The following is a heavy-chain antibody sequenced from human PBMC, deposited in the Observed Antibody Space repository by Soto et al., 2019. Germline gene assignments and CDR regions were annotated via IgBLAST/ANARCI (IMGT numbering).Heavy chain of an antibody. CDR3: AKDWEHDILTRPDY. V-gene: IGHV3-23*01. D-gene: IGHD3-9*01. CDR2: ISGSGGST. J-gene: IGHJ4*02. Sequence: GGSLRLSCAASGFTFSSYAMSWVRQAQGKGLEWVSAISGSGGSTYYADSVKGRFTIPRDNSKNTLYLQMNSLRAEDTAVYYCAKDWEHDILTRPDYWGQGTLVTVPS. CDR1: GFTFSSYA.